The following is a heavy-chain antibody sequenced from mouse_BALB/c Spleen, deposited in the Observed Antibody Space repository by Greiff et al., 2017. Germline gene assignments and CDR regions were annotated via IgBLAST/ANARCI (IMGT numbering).Heavy chain of an antibody. CDR3: ARGGWRGAMDY. CDR1: GYTFTSYW. V-gene: IGHV1S41*01. CDR2: IAPGSGST. Sequence: ELVKPGASVKLSCKASGYTFTSYWINWIKQRPGQGLEWIGRIAPGSGSTYYNEMFKGKATLTVDTSSSTAYIQLSSLSSEDSAVYFCARGGWRGAMDYWGQGTSVTVSS. J-gene: IGHJ4*01. D-gene: IGHD2-3*01.